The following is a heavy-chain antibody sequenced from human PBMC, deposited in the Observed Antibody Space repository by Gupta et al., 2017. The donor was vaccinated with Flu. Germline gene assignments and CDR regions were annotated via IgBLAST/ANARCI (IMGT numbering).Heavy chain of an antibody. CDR2: VKQDGSEN. D-gene: IGHD2-2*03. Sequence: SRYGMTWVRQAPGKGLEWVANVKQDGSENHYVDSVKGRFTISRDNAKNSVYLQMDSLRGDDTAVYYCVRGAASVNDGYCDSWGQGTLVTVSS. J-gene: IGHJ5*01. CDR3: VRGAASVNDGYCDS. V-gene: IGHV3-7*01. CDR1: SRYG.